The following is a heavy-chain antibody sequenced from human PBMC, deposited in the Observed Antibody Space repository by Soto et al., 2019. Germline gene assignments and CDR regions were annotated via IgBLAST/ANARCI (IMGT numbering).Heavy chain of an antibody. D-gene: IGHD3-16*01. V-gene: IGHV3-30*19. CDR1: GFTFRSYV. J-gene: IGHJ1*01. CDR2: TSYDGSDK. Sequence: QVQLVESGGGVVQPGTSLIVSCVVSGFTFRSYVIHWVRQAPGKGLEWVALTSYDGSDKYYDDSVRGRFTISRDNSRNPVDLQMDSLRLEDTALYYCSRWGTTGGLDVWGQGTLVSVSS. CDR3: SRWGTTGGLDV.